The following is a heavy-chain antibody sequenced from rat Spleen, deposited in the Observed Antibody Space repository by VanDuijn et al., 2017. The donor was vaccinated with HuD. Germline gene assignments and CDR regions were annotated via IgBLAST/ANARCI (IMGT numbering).Heavy chain of an antibody. J-gene: IGHJ4*01. CDR1: GSSIASGYG. D-gene: IGHD1-4*01. Sequence: EVQLQESGPGLVKPSQSLSLTCSVTGSSIASGYGWNWIRKFPGNKLEWMGYINDAGSTIYSPTLKSQISITRDTSKNQFFLQLTSVTTEDTAPYYCARGAGYVLDAWGQGASATVSS. CDR2: INDAGST. CDR3: ARGAGYVLDA. V-gene: IGHV3-3*01.